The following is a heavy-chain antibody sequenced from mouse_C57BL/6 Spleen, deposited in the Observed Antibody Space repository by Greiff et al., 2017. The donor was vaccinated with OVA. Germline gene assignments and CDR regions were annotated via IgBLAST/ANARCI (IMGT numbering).Heavy chain of an antibody. D-gene: IGHD1-1*01. V-gene: IGHV1-53*01. J-gene: IGHJ1*03. CDR1: GYTFTSYW. Sequence: QVQLQQPATELVKPGASVKLSCKASGYTFTSYWMHWVKQRPGQGLEWIGNINPSNGGTNYNEKFMSKATLTVDKSSSTAYMQLSSLTSEDSAVYYCARPGYGSSYGYFDVWGTGTTVTVSS. CDR3: ARPGYGSSYGYFDV. CDR2: INPSNGGT.